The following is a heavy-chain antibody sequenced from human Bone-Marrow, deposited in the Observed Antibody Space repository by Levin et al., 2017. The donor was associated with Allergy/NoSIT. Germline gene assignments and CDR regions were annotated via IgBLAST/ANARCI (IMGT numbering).Heavy chain of an antibody. CDR2: IYYSGST. J-gene: IGHJ3*02. CDR1: GGSISSYY. Sequence: GSLRLSCTVSGGSISSYYWSWIRQPPGKGLEWIGYIYYSGSTNYNPSLKSRVTISVDTSKNQFSLKLSSVTAADTAVYYCAREIKGIAVAHDAFDIWGQGTMVTVSS. CDR3: AREIKGIAVAHDAFDI. V-gene: IGHV4-59*01. D-gene: IGHD6-19*01.